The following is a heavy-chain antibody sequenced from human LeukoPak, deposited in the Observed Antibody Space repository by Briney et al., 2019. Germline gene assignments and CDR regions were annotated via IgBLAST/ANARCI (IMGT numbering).Heavy chain of an antibody. CDR3: AREGVGGKGYFDY. V-gene: IGHV4-59*01. CDR2: IYSSGST. CDR1: GGSISGYY. Sequence: PETLSLTCTVSGGSISGYYWSWIRQPPGKGLEWIGYIYSSGSTNYNPFLKSRVTISVDTSNNQFSLRLSAVSAADTAVYYCAREGVGGKGYFDYWDQGNLVTGPS. J-gene: IGHJ4*02. D-gene: IGHD1-26*01.